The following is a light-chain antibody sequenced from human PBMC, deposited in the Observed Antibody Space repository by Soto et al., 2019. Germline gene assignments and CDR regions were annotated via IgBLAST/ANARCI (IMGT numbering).Light chain of an antibody. J-gene: IGKJ1*01. CDR2: ASS. Sequence: IQLTQSPSSLSASVGDRVTVTCRASQGIGTYLVWYQQKSGKALTVLIYASSTLQTGVPSRFSGSGSGTDFSVTISSLHPEDVATYYCQQVDSYPRTFGQGTKVEIK. CDR1: QGIGTY. CDR3: QQVDSYPRT. V-gene: IGKV1-9*01.